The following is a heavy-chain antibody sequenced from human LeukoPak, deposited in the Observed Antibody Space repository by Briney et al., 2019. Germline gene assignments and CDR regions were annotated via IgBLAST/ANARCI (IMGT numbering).Heavy chain of an antibody. CDR1: GFNFTAYG. V-gene: IGHV3-21*04. D-gene: IGHD3-3*01. Sequence: PGGSLRLSCAASGFNFTAYGMNWVRLAPGKGLEWVSSISASSDYTYYADSVTGRFTISRDNAKNSLYLQMNSLRDEDTAFYYCAKDRWTIFGVSSGVGWFDPWGQGTLVSVSS. J-gene: IGHJ5*02. CDR3: AKDRWTIFGVSSGVGWFDP. CDR2: ISASSDYT.